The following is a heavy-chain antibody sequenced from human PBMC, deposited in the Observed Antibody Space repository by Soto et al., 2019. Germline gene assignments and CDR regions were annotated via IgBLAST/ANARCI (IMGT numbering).Heavy chain of an antibody. CDR2: ISAYNGNT. Sequence: GASVKVSCKASGYTFTSYGISWVRQAPGQGLEWMGWISAYNGNTNYAQKLQGRVTMTTDTSTSTAYMELRSLRSDDTAVYYCARVIRLSTMVRGVKTAFWFDPWGQGTLVTVSS. V-gene: IGHV1-18*01. CDR3: ARVIRLSTMVRGVKTAFWFDP. J-gene: IGHJ5*02. CDR1: GYTFTSYG. D-gene: IGHD3-10*01.